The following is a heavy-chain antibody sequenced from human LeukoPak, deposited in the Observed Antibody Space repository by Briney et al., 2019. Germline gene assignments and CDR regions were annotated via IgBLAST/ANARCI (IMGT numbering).Heavy chain of an antibody. CDR2: IGGSAGGT. D-gene: IGHD3-16*01. CDR1: GFTFSSYA. CDR3: AKRTGGSFDY. J-gene: IGHJ4*02. V-gene: IGHV3-23*01. Sequence: GGSLRLSCAASGFTFSSYAMGWVRQAPGKGLEWVSAIGGSAGGTYYADSVKGRFTISRDNSKDTLYPQMNSLRAEDTAVYYCAKRTGGSFDYWGQGTLVTVSS.